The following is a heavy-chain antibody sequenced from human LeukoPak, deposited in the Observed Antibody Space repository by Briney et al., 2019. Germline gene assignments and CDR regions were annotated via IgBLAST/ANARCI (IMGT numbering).Heavy chain of an antibody. CDR3: AREVAGGGYFDY. CDR1: GYTFTSYG. D-gene: IGHD6-19*01. J-gene: IGHJ4*02. Sequence: ASVKVSCKASGYTFTSYGISWVWQAPGQGLEWMGWISAYNGNTNYAQKLQGRVTMTTDTSTSTAYMELRSLRSDDTAVYYCAREVAGGGYFDYWGQGTLVTVSS. V-gene: IGHV1-18*01. CDR2: ISAYNGNT.